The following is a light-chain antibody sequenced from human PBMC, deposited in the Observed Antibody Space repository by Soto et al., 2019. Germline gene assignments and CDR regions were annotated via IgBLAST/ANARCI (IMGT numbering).Light chain of an antibody. CDR1: SSDIGSYNY. V-gene: IGLV2-14*01. J-gene: IGLJ2*01. CDR2: EVN. Sequence: QSALTQPASVSGSPGQSITISCTGNSSDIGSYNYVSWYQQHPAKAPKLMIYEVNDRPLGFTNRFSGSKSGNTASLTISGLQAEDEDDYYCSSYTSSGTVVFGGGTKLTVL. CDR3: SSYTSSGTVV.